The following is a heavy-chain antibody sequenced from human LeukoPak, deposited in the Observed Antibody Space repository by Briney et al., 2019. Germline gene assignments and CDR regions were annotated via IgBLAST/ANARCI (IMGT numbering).Heavy chain of an antibody. J-gene: IGHJ3*02. Sequence: PGGSLRLSCAASGFTVSSNHMNWIRQPPGKGLEWIGSLYYSGSTYYNPSLKSRVTISVDTSKNQFSLKLSSVTAADTAVYYCARGPILVTTFKPLDGDYGGHQTTGYAFDIWGQGTMVTVSS. CDR3: ARGPILVTTFKPLDGDYGGHQTTGYAFDI. CDR2: LYYSGST. D-gene: IGHD4-17*01. CDR1: GFTVSSNH. V-gene: IGHV4-39*01.